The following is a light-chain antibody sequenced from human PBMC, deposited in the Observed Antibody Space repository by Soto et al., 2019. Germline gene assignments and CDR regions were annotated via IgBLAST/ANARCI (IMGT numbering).Light chain of an antibody. CDR3: QQRSNWPRLT. CDR2: DAS. V-gene: IGKV3-11*01. CDR1: QSVSNY. Sequence: EIVLTQSPATLSLSPGERATLSCRASQSVSNYLAWYQQKPGQAPRLLIYDASNRATGIPARFSGSGSGTDFTPTISSLQPDDFTVYYYQQRSNWPRLTFGGGTKVEIK. J-gene: IGKJ4*01.